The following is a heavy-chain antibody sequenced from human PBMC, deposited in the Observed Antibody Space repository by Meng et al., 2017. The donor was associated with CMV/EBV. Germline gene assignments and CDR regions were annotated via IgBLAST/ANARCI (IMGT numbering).Heavy chain of an antibody. D-gene: IGHD4-11*01. CDR3: ARGGTTVTSRRNERTSFYYYYGMDV. CDR2: IIPILGIA. V-gene: IGHV1-69*10. Sequence: SVKVSCKASGYTFTGYDINWVRQATGQGLEWMGGIIPILGIANYAQKFQGRVTITADKSTSTAYMELSSLRSEDTAVYYCARGGTTVTSRRNERTSFYYYYGMDVWGQGTTVTVSS. CDR1: GYTFTGYD. J-gene: IGHJ6*02.